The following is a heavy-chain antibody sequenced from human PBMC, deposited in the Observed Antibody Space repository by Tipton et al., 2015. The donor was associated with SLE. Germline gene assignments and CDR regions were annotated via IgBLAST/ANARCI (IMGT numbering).Heavy chain of an antibody. CDR1: GGSISSSSYY. D-gene: IGHD3-10*01. V-gene: IGHV4-61*05. CDR3: ARGEGFRVRGIRIPYFFDY. CDR2: IYYSGTT. Sequence: TLSLTCTVSGGSISSSSYYWGWIRQPPGKGLEWIGYIYYSGTTNYNPSLKSRVTISVDTSKNQFSLRMSSVTAADTAVYYCARGEGFRVRGIRIPYFFDYWGQGTLVTVSS. J-gene: IGHJ4*02.